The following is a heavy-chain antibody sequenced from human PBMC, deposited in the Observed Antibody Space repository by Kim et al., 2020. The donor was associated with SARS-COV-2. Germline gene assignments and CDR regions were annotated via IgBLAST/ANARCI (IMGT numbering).Heavy chain of an antibody. Sequence: GGSLRLSCSASGFTFSSYAMHWVRQAPGKGLEWVAVISYDGSNKYYADSVKGRFTISRDNSKNTLYLQMNSLRAEDTAVYYCARDVATMGYYYYGMDVWGQGTTVTVSS. CDR2: ISYDGSNK. J-gene: IGHJ6*02. D-gene: IGHD5-12*01. CDR3: ARDVATMGYYYYGMDV. CDR1: GFTFSSYA. V-gene: IGHV3-30*04.